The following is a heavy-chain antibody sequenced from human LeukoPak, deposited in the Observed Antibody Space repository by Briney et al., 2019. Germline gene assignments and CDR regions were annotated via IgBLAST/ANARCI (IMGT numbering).Heavy chain of an antibody. CDR1: GFTVSSSD. Sequence: GGSLRLSCAASGFTVSSSDMSWVRQAPGKGLEWVSVIYSGGSTYYADSVKGRFTISRDNSKNTLYLQMNSLRAEDTAVFYCARDAVGQWLAYYFDYWGQGTLVTVSS. CDR3: ARDAVGQWLAYYFDY. D-gene: IGHD6-19*01. J-gene: IGHJ4*02. CDR2: IYSGGST. V-gene: IGHV3-53*05.